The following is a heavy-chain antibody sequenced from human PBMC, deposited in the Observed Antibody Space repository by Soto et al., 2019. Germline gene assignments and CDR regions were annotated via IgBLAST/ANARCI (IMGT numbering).Heavy chain of an antibody. CDR2: ISGSGKTI. CDR1: GFTFSDYY. V-gene: IGHV3-11*01. D-gene: IGHD6-13*01. CDR3: ASDAGYSSSLYFSWFDP. Sequence: QVQLVESGGGLVKPGGSLRLSCAASGFTFSDYYMTWIRQAPGKGLEWISFISGSGKTIHFADSLEGRFTISRDNAKNSVYLEMNSLRAEDTAVYYCASDAGYSSSLYFSWFDPWGPGTLVTVSS. J-gene: IGHJ5*02.